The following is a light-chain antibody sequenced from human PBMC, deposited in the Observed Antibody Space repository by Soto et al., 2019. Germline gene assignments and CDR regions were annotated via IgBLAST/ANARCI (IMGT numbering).Light chain of an antibody. CDR1: SSDVGGYNY. J-gene: IGLJ3*02. Sequence: QSALTQPPSASGSPGQSITISCTGTSSDVGGYNYVSWYQQHPGKAPRLMIYEVSNRPSGVSNRFSGSKSGNTASLTISGLQAEDEADYYCSSYTVSTPVVFGGGTKVTVL. CDR3: SSYTVSTPVV. V-gene: IGLV2-14*01. CDR2: EVS.